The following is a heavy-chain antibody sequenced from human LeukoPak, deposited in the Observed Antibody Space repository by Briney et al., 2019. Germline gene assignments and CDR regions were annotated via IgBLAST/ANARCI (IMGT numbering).Heavy chain of an antibody. V-gene: IGHV5-51*01. D-gene: IGHD3-16*01. CDR1: GYNFTIYW. CDR3: AIFDFLFGEIDNWFDP. CDR2: IYPGDSDT. J-gene: IGHJ5*02. Sequence: GESLKISCKGSGYNFTIYWIDWVRQMPGKGLEWMGIIYPGDSDTRYSPSFQGQVTISADKSISTAYLQWSSLKASDTAMYYCAIFDFLFGEIDNWFDPWGQGTQVTVSS.